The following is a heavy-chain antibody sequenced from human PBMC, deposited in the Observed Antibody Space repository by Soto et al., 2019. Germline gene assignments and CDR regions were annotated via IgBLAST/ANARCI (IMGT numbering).Heavy chain of an antibody. V-gene: IGHV4-59*01. J-gene: IGHJ6*02. Sequence: PSETLSLTCTVSGGSISSYYWSWIRQPPGKGLEWIGYIYYSGSTDYNPSLKSRVTISVDTSKNQFSLKLSSVTAADTAVYYCARQGFGATHGLVDVWGQGTTVTVSS. D-gene: IGHD3-10*01. CDR1: GGSISSYY. CDR2: IYYSGST. CDR3: ARQGFGATHGLVDV.